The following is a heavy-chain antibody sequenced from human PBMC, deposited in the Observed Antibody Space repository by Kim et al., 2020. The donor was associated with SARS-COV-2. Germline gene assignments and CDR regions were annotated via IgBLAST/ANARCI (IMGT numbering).Heavy chain of an antibody. CDR2: INQDGSEK. V-gene: IGHV3-7*01. Sequence: GGSLRLSCAAFGFTLSNYWMSWVRQAPGKGLEWVANINQDGSEKHHADSVKGRFTISRDNAKSSLYLQMNRLGADDTAVYYCASGDGMDVWGQGTTVTVSS. CDR1: GFTLSNYW. CDR3: ASGDGMDV. J-gene: IGHJ6*02.